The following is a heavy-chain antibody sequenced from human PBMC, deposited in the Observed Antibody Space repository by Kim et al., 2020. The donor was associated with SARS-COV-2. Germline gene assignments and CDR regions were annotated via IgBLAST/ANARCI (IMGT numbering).Heavy chain of an antibody. D-gene: IGHD3-10*01. V-gene: IGHV3-23*01. J-gene: IGHJ4*02. Sequence: DSVKGRFTISRDNSKNTLYLQMNSLRAEDTAVYYCAKEYPLYYGSGSYDYWGQGTLVTVSS. CDR3: AKEYPLYYGSGSYDY.